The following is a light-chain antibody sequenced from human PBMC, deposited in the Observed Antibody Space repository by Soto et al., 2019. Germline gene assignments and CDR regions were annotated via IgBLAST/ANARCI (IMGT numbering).Light chain of an antibody. V-gene: IGLV2-8*01. CDR1: SSDIGGYNY. CDR3: TSYAGTKNFAVM. J-gene: IGLJ3*02. CDR2: EVT. Sequence: QSALTQPPSASGCPGQSVTISCTGTSSDIGGYNYVSWYQQHPGKAPKLMIYEVTKRPSGVPDRFSGSKSGYTASLTVSGLQTEDEADYYCTSYAGTKNFAVMFGGGTKLTVL.